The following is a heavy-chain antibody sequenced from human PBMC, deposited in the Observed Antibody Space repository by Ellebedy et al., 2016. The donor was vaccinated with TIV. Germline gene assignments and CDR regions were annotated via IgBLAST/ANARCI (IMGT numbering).Heavy chain of an antibody. CDR2: ISGSGGST. V-gene: IGHV3-23*01. J-gene: IGHJ4*02. D-gene: IGHD3-22*01. CDR1: GFTFSTYA. CDR3: AKDLDYYDSSGYGGFDY. Sequence: PGGSLRLSCAASGFTFSTYAMSWVRQAPGKGLEWVSAISGSGGSTYYADSVKGRFTISRDNSKNTLYVQMNSLRAEDTAVYYCAKDLDYYDSSGYGGFDYWGQGTLVTVSS.